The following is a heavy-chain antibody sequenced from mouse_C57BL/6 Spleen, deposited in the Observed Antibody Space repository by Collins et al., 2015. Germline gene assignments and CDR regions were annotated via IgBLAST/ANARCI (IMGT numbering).Heavy chain of an antibody. CDR1: GYTFTSYG. CDR3: GRCERGPYYGLDY. CDR2: IYPRSGNT. Sequence: QVQLQQSGAELARPGASVKLSCKASGYTFTSYGISWVKQRTGQGLEWIGEIYPRSGNTYYNEKFRGKATLTADKSSSTAYMELRSLTSEDSAVYFCGRCERGPYYGLDYWGQGTSVTVSS. V-gene: IGHV1-81*01. J-gene: IGHJ4*01.